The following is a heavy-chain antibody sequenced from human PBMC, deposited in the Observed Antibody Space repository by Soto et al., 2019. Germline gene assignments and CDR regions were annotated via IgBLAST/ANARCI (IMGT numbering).Heavy chain of an antibody. J-gene: IGHJ5*02. D-gene: IGHD3-9*01. CDR3: ARDGSGYFYWPETSWFDP. CDR2: ISSSSSTI. V-gene: IGHV3-48*01. CDR1: GFTFGIYS. Sequence: GGSLRLSCAASGFTFGIYSMNWVRQAPGKGLEWASYISSSSSTIYYADSVKGRFTISRDNAKNSLYLQMNSLRAEDTAVYYCARDGSGYFYWPETSWFDPWGQGTLVTVSS.